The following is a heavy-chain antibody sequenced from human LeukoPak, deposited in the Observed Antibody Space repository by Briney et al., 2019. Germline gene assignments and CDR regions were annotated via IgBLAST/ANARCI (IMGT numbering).Heavy chain of an antibody. CDR2: IKQDGREK. J-gene: IGHJ4*02. Sequence: PGGSLRLSCAASGFTFSSYWMSWVRQAPGKGLEWVANIKQDGREKYYVDSVKGRFTISRDNAKNSLYLQMNSLRAEDTAVYYCARYLRRRYYYSSGLVDYWGQETLVTVSS. CDR3: ARYLRRRYYYSSGLVDY. D-gene: IGHD3-22*01. CDR1: GFTFSSYW. V-gene: IGHV3-7*01.